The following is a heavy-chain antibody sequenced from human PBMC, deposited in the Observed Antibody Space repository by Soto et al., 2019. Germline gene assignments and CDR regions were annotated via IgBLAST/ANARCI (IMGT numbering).Heavy chain of an antibody. CDR2: IVVGSGNT. Sequence: ASVKVSCKASGFTFTSSAVQWVRQARGQRLEWIGWIVVGSGNTNYAQKFQERVTITRDMSTSTAYMELSSLRSEDTAVYYCAADQETGYGSFYWGQGTLVTVSS. V-gene: IGHV1-58*01. CDR1: GFTFTSSA. CDR3: AADQETGYGSFY. J-gene: IGHJ4*02. D-gene: IGHD3-10*01.